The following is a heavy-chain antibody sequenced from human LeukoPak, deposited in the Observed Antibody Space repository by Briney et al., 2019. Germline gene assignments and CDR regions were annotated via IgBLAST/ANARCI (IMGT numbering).Heavy chain of an antibody. Sequence: GGSLRLSCAASGFTFRDYYMSWIRQAPGKGLGWVSYISNSGSAIYYADSVKGRFTISRDNAKSSLYLQMNSLRAEDTAVYYCGRGHWGLDYWGQGTLVTVSS. J-gene: IGHJ4*02. V-gene: IGHV3-11*04. CDR3: GRGHWGLDY. CDR1: GFTFRDYY. D-gene: IGHD7-27*01. CDR2: ISNSGSAI.